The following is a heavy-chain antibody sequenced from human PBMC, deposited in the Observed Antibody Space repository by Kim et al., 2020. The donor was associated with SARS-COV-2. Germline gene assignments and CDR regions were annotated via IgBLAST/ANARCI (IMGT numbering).Heavy chain of an antibody. CDR2: IIPIFGTA. J-gene: IGHJ6*02. V-gene: IGHV1-69*13. Sequence: SVKVSCKASGGTFSSYAISWVRQAPGQGLEWMGGIIPIFGTANYAQKFQGRVTITADESTSTAYMELSSLRSEDTAVYYCARLHTGSSLSYYYYYGMDVWGQGTTVTVSS. CDR1: GGTFSSYA. D-gene: IGHD6-6*01. CDR3: ARLHTGSSLSYYYYYGMDV.